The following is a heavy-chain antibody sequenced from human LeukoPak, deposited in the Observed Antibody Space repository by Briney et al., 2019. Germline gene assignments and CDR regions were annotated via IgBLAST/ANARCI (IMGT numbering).Heavy chain of an antibody. D-gene: IGHD6-19*01. CDR3: AREGTMLQWLEQLYY. Sequence: ASVKVSCKASGYTFTSYGISWVRQAPGQGLEWMGWISAYNGNTNYAQKLQGRVTMTTDTSTSTAYMELRSLRSDDTAVYYSAREGTMLQWLEQLYYWGQGTLVTVSS. CDR2: ISAYNGNT. CDR1: GYTFTSYG. V-gene: IGHV1-18*01. J-gene: IGHJ4*02.